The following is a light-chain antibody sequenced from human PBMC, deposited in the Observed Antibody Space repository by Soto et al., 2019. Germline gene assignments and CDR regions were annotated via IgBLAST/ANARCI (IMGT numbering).Light chain of an antibody. J-gene: IGKJ1*01. Sequence: TLTLSPGERATLSCRASQSVSSYLAWYQQKPGQAPRLLIYDASNRATGIPARFSGSGSGTDFTLTISSLEPEDFAVYYCQQRSNWPPWTFGKGTKV. CDR1: QSVSSY. CDR3: QQRSNWPPWT. V-gene: IGKV3-11*01. CDR2: DAS.